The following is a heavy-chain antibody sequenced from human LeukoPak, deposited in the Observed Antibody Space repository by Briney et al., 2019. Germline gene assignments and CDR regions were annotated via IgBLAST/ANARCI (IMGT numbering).Heavy chain of an antibody. D-gene: IGHD3-10*01. J-gene: IGHJ3*02. CDR3: VKDGSYISFDI. V-gene: IGHV3-20*04. CDR1: GFKFDDHG. Sequence: GGSLRLSCVASGFKFDDHGMNWVRQVPGKGLEWVSGLTWNSGTIAYADSVKGRFTISRDNAKKSLYLQMNSLRAEDTAFYYCVKDGSYISFDIWGQGTMVTVSS. CDR2: LTWNSGTI.